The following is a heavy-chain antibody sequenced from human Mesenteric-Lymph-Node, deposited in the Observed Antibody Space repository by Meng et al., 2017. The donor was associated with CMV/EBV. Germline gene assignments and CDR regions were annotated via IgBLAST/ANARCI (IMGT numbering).Heavy chain of an antibody. Sequence: GGSLRLSCAASGFSFTEYGMHWVRQTPDKRLEWVAFIRMDESDKFYGASVKGRFTISRDNAENTLYLQMNSLRAEDTGVYFCARDRYGEYGDYWGQGTPVTVSS. CDR2: IRMDESDK. J-gene: IGHJ4*02. D-gene: IGHD4-17*01. CDR1: GFSFTEYG. CDR3: ARDRYGEYGDY. V-gene: IGHV3-30*02.